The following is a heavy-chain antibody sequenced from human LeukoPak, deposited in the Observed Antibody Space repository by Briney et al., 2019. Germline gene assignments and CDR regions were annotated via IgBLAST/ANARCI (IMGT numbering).Heavy chain of an antibody. CDR3: AGLRDEWELLGYYYFYMDV. CDR2: IIPMYGTP. CDR1: GGTFSGYG. J-gene: IGHJ6*03. Sequence: SVKVSCKASGGTFSGYGPSWLRQAPGQGLEWMGGIIPMYGTPKYAEKFQGRVTITADTSGSTVDMELRSLRSEDTAVYYCAGLRDEWELLGYYYFYMDVWGTGTTVTVSS. D-gene: IGHD1-26*01. V-gene: IGHV1-69*06.